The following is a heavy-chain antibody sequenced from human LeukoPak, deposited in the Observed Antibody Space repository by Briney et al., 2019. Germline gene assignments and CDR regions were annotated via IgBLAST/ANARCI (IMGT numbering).Heavy chain of an antibody. CDR2: INPNSGGT. D-gene: IGHD3-10*01. CDR1: GYTFTGYY. V-gene: IGHV1-2*02. CDR3: ARDLGTTYYYGSGSYGYYYMDV. J-gene: IGHJ6*03. Sequence: ASVKVSCKASGYTFTGYYMHWVRQAPGQGLEWMGWINPNSGGTNYAQKFQGRVTMTRDTSISTAYMELSRLRSDDTAVYYCARDLGTTYYYGSGSYGYYYMDVWGKGTTVTVSS.